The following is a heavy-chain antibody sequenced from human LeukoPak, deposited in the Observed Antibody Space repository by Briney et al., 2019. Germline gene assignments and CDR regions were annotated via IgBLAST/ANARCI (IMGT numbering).Heavy chain of an antibody. D-gene: IGHD2-15*01. CDR1: GFSFDDYA. V-gene: IGHV3-23*01. CDR3: AKDRYCSGGSCYADAFDV. Sequence: GGSLRLSCEASGFSFDDYAMAWVRQAPGKGLQWVSDITGSGGRTDHADSVRGRFIISRDNSKNRLYLQMSSLRAEDTAIYFCAKDRYCSGGSCYADAFDVWGPGIMVTVSS. J-gene: IGHJ3*01. CDR2: ITGSGGRT.